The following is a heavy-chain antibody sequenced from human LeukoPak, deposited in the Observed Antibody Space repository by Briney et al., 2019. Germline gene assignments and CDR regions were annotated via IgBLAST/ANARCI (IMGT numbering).Heavy chain of an antibody. Sequence: GGSLRLSCAASGFTFSSYEMNWVRQAPGKGLEWVSYISSSGSTIYYADSVKGRFTISGDNAKHSLYLQMNSLRAEDTAVYYCARDLDCRGLAYWGQGTLVTVSS. CDR2: ISSSGSTI. V-gene: IGHV3-48*03. D-gene: IGHD2-21*01. J-gene: IGHJ4*02. CDR3: ARDLDCRGLAY. CDR1: GFTFSSYE.